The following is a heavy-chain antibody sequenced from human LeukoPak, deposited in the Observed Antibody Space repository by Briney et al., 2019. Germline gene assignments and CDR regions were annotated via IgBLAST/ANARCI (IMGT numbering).Heavy chain of an antibody. CDR2: IYYSGST. V-gene: IGHV4-59*12. Sequence: SETLSLTCTVSGGSISSYYWSWIRQPPGKGLEWIGYIYYSGSTNYNPSLKSRVTISVDTSKNQFSLKLSSVTAADTAVYYCAREIGWYGGRWFDPWGQGTLVTVPS. D-gene: IGHD6-19*01. CDR1: GGSISSYY. CDR3: AREIGWYGGRWFDP. J-gene: IGHJ5*02.